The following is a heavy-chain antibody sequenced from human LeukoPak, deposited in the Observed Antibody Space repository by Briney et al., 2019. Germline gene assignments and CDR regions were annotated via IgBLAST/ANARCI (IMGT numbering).Heavy chain of an antibody. CDR2: ITANSGDT. CDR3: ARDRWYAFDY. Sequence: ASVKVSCKASGSTFTINGISWVRPAPGRGLEWMGWITANSGDTIYAEKFHGRVTLTRDTSTGTAYMELNSLTYDETAVYYCARDRWYAFDYWGQGTLVTVSS. CDR1: GSTFTING. V-gene: IGHV1-18*01. J-gene: IGHJ4*02. D-gene: IGHD6-13*01.